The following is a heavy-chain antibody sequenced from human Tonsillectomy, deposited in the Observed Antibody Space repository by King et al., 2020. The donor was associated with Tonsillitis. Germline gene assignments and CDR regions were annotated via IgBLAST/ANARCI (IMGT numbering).Heavy chain of an antibody. J-gene: IGHJ4*02. V-gene: IGHV4-34*01. CDR1: GWAFSGYY. Sequence: VQLQQWGAGLLKPSETLSLTCAVYGWAFSGYYWSLIRPPPGNGLEWFGEVSHNGNTNYHPSLKSRVTISVDTSKNQFSLKLSSVTAADTAVYYCARGHYGEMGFDYWGQGTRVTVSS. CDR3: ARGHYGEMGFDY. CDR2: VSHNGNT. D-gene: IGHD4-17*01.